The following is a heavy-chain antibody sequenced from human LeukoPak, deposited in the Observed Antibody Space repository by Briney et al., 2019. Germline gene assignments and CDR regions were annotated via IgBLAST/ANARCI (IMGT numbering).Heavy chain of an antibody. D-gene: IGHD6-19*01. Sequence: SETLSLTCTVSGGSIISSAYYWSWIRQPPGKGLEWIGYIYYSGSTYYNPSLKSRVTISLDTSKNQFSLKLSSVTAADPAVYYCVRTEVSSGSEDYWGQGTLVTVSS. CDR2: IYYSGST. V-gene: IGHV4-30-4*08. CDR1: GGSIISSAYY. J-gene: IGHJ4*02. CDR3: VRTEVSSGSEDY.